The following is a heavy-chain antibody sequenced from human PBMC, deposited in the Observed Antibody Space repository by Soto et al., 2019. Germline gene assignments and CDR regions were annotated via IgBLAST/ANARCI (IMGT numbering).Heavy chain of an antibody. J-gene: IGHJ6*02. Sequence: GGSLRLTCAASVFTFSNYFMSWVRQSPGKGLEWVSTISGGVGSTDYADSVKGRFTISKDNSRNTLYLQMNSLRAEDTALYHCARGWMDVWGQGTPVTVSS. CDR1: VFTFSNYF. V-gene: IGHV3-23*01. CDR2: ISGGVGST. CDR3: ARGWMDV.